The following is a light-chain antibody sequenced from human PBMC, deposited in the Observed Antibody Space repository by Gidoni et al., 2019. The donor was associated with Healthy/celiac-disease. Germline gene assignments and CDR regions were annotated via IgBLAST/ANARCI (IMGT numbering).Light chain of an antibody. V-gene: IGKV1-5*03. CDR2: KAS. Sequence: DIQLTQSPSTLSASVGDRVTITCRASQSIRSGLAWYQRKPGKAPKRLIYKASSLERVVPSRFSGSGSGTEFTLTISSLQPDDFATYYCQQYNSYSRTFGQGTKVEIK. CDR3: QQYNSYSRT. CDR1: QSIRSG. J-gene: IGKJ1*01.